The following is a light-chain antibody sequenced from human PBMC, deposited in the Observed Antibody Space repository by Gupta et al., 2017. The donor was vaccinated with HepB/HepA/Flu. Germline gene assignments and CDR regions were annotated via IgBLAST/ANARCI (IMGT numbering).Light chain of an antibody. CDR2: EVN. J-gene: IGLJ1*01. Sequence: QYVLTQPASVSGSPGQSITISCFGTGSDVGTYNLVSWYQQYPGKAPKLIVYEVNQRPSGVSDRFSGSKSGNTASLTISGLQAEDEGDYYCCSYAGSNIFYVFGSGTQVTVL. CDR3: CSYAGSNIFYV. V-gene: IGLV2-23*02. CDR1: GSDVGTYNL.